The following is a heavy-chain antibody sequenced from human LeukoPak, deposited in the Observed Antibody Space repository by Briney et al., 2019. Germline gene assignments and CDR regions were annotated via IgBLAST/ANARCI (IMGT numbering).Heavy chain of an antibody. CDR1: GFTLSSYS. J-gene: IGHJ6*02. V-gene: IGHV3-48*01. D-gene: IGHD4-11*01. CDR3: ARDDDYIRYYGMDV. CDR2: ISSSSSTI. Sequence: GGSLRLSCAASGFTLSSYSMNWVRQAPGKGLEWVSYISSSSSTIYYADSVKGRFTISRDNAKNSLYLQMNSLRAEDTAVYYCARDDDYIRYYGMDVWGQGTTVTVSS.